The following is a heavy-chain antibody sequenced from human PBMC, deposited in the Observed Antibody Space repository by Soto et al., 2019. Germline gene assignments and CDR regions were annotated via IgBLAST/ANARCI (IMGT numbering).Heavy chain of an antibody. Sequence: SSETLSLTCTVSGVSITSHYWSWIRQSPGKGLEWIAYMHHSGSTNYNPSLKSRVTVSIDTSKSQVSLRLSSVTAADTAVYYCVSRTVIIFNAFDIWGQGTMVTVS. CDR3: VSRTVIIFNAFDI. D-gene: IGHD2-21*01. V-gene: IGHV4-59*08. J-gene: IGHJ3*02. CDR1: GVSITSHY. CDR2: MHHSGST.